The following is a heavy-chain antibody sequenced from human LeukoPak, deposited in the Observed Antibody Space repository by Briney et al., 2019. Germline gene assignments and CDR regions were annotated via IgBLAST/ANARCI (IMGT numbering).Heavy chain of an antibody. J-gene: IGHJ4*02. V-gene: IGHV3-7*01. CDR3: AREMTTVTTPDY. CDR1: GFTFSSYW. CDR2: IKQDGSEK. D-gene: IGHD4-17*01. Sequence: GSLRLSCAASGFTFSSYWMSWVRQAPGKGLEWVANIKQDGSEKYYVDSVKGRFIISRDNAKNSLYLQMNSLRAEDTAVYYCAREMTTVTTPDYWGQGTLVTVSS.